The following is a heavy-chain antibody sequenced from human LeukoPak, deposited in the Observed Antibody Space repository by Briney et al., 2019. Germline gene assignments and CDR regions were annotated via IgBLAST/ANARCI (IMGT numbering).Heavy chain of an antibody. J-gene: IGHJ4*02. D-gene: IGHD7-27*01. CDR3: GRGHWGLDY. V-gene: IGHV3-11*04. Sequence: PGGSLRLSCAASGFTFSDSYMTWIRQAPGKGLEWVAFIDKSGGTTYYADSVKGRFTISRDNAKSSLYLEMNSLRAEDTAVYYCGRGHWGLDYWGQGTLFTVSS. CDR2: IDKSGGTT. CDR1: GFTFSDSY.